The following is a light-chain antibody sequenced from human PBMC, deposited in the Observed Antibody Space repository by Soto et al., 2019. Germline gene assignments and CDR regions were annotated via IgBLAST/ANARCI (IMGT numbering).Light chain of an antibody. J-gene: IGKJ1*01. CDR1: QSVSSN. CDR2: GAS. V-gene: IGKV3-15*01. Sequence: EMVMTQSPATLSVSPGERATLSCRASQSVSSNLAWYQQKPGQAPGLLIYGASTRATGIPARFSGSGSGTEFTLTISSLQSEDFAVYYCQQYNNWPPWTFGQGTKVDIK. CDR3: QQYNNWPPWT.